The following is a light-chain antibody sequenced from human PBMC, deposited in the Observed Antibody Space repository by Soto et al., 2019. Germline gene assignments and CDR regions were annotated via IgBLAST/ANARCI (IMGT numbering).Light chain of an antibody. CDR1: QSISTY. V-gene: IGKV1-39*01. CDR2: AAS. J-gene: IGKJ2*01. CDR3: QQSNSAPYT. Sequence: DIQMTPAPRSLGASGVDGVPIACRASQSISTYVTWFQQKPGQAPKLLIYAASSLQSGVPSRFSGSGSGTDFTLAISSLQPEDFATYYCQQSNSAPYTFGQGTKVDIK.